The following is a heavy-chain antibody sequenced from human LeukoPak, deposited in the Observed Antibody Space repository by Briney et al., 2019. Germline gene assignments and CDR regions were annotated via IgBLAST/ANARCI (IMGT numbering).Heavy chain of an antibody. J-gene: IGHJ4*02. D-gene: IGHD3-3*01. Sequence: ASETLSLTCAVYGGAFIGYYWSWIRQPPGKGLEWNGEINHSGSTNYNPSLKSRVTISVDTSKNQFSLKLSSVTAADTAVYYCARGRSWSGYLNWGQGTLVTVSS. CDR2: INHSGST. V-gene: IGHV4-34*01. CDR1: GGAFIGYY. CDR3: ARGRSWSGYLN.